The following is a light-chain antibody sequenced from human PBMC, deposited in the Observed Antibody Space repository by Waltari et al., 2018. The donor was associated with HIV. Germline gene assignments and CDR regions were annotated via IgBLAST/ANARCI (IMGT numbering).Light chain of an antibody. CDR3: SSYTSSSTLSVV. J-gene: IGLJ2*01. CDR1: SSDVGSYNL. Sequence: QSALTQPPSVSGSPGQSITISCTGTSSDVGSYNLVSWYQQHPGKAPKLMIYEVSKRPSGVSNRFSGSKSGNTASLNISGLQAEDEGDYYCSSYTSSSTLSVVFGGGTKLTVL. CDR2: EVS. V-gene: IGLV2-14*02.